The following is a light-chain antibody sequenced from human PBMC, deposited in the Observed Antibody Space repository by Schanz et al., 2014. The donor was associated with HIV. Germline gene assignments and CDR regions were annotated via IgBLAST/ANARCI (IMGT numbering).Light chain of an antibody. Sequence: IQLTQSPSSISASVGDRVTLTCRASQGINNFLAWYLQKPGKAPNLLIYGAVTLQTGVPPRFSGSGSGTEFTLTISSLQPDDFATYYCQQYDSSSWTFGQGTKVETK. J-gene: IGKJ1*01. CDR1: QGINNF. CDR3: QQYDSSSWT. V-gene: IGKV1-9*01. CDR2: GAV.